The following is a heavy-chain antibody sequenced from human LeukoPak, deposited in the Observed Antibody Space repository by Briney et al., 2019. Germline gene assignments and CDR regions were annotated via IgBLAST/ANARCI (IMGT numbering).Heavy chain of an antibody. CDR1: GGSISGYY. CDR2: IYSTGST. J-gene: IGHJ4*02. D-gene: IGHD6-19*01. CDR3: ARAVYNSGWYRVDY. Sequence: PSETLSLTCADSGGSISGYYWGWIRQPAGKRLEWIGRIYSTGSTNYNPSLESRVTMSVDASKKQFSLKLSSVTAADTAVYYCARAVYNSGWYRVDYWGQGTLVTVSS. V-gene: IGHV4-4*07.